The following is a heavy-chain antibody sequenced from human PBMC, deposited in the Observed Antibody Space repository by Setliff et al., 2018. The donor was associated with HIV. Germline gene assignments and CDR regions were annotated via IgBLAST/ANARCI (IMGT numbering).Heavy chain of an antibody. Sequence: ASVKVSCKISGYTLTELSIHWVRQAPGKGLEWMADFDPEDGETFYAQKFQGRLTMTEDTSTDTAHMELSSLRSDDTAMYYCATDPGYSSTWYSESLQHWGQGTVVTVSS. V-gene: IGHV1-24*01. J-gene: IGHJ1*01. CDR2: FDPEDGET. CDR1: GYTLTELS. D-gene: IGHD6-13*01. CDR3: ATDPGYSSTWYSESLQH.